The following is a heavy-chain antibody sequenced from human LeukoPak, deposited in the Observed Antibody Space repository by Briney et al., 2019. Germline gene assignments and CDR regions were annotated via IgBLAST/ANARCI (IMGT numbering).Heavy chain of an antibody. CDR2: ITGSGGTT. V-gene: IGHV3-53*05. Sequence: LSLTCTVSVYSISSGYYWGWIRQPPGKGLEWVSLITGSGGTTYYADSVKGRFTISRDNSKNTLYLQMNSLRAEDTAVYYCAKDGLVRYSSSHYYYYYMDVWGKGTTVTVSS. CDR1: VYSISSGYY. J-gene: IGHJ6*03. CDR3: AKDGLVRYSSSHYYYYYMDV. D-gene: IGHD6-6*01.